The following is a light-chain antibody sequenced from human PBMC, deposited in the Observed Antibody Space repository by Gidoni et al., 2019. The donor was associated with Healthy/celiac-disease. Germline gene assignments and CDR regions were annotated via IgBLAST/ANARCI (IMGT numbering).Light chain of an antibody. CDR1: SSDVGGYHY. V-gene: IGLV2-14*03. J-gene: IGLJ1*01. CDR3: SSYTSSSTLGYV. Sequence: QSALTQPASVSGSPGQSITLSCPGTSSDVGGYHYVSWYQHHPGKGPKLMIYDVSNRPSGVSKRFSGSKSGNTASLTISGLQAEDEADYYCSSYTSSSTLGYVFGTGTKVTVL. CDR2: DVS.